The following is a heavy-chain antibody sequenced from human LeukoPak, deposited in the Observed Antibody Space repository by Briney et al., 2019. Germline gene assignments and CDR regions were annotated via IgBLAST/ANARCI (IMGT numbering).Heavy chain of an antibody. J-gene: IGHJ1*01. CDR1: GYTFTSYG. V-gene: IGHV1-18*01. CDR3: ARGLSGGSGRSEYFQH. CDR2: ISAYTGNT. Sequence: GASVKVSCKASGYTFTSYGISWVRQAPGQGLEWMGWISAYTGNTNYAQKLQGRVTMTTDTSTSTAYMELRSLRSDDTAVYYCARGLSGGSGRSEYFQHWGQGTLVTVSS. D-gene: IGHD6-19*01.